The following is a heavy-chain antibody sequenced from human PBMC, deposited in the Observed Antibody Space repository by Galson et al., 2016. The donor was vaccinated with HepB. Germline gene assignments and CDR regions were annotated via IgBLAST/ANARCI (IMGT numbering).Heavy chain of an antibody. J-gene: IGHJ4*02. V-gene: IGHV4-38-2*01. CDR2: IYHSGST. CDR3: ARAFTLVRGVILTAFDY. Sequence: SETLSLTCDVSGYSISSGYFWAWIRQPPGKGLEWIGSIYHSGSTYYNPSLKSHFSISVDTSKNQFSLKLNSVTATDTAVYYCARAFTLVRGVILTAFDYWGQGALVTGSS. CDR1: GYSISSGYF. D-gene: IGHD3-10*01.